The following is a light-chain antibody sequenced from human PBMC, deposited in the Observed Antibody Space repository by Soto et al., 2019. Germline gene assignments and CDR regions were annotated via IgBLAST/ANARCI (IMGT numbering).Light chain of an antibody. CDR3: QQYGTSPWP. CDR2: AAS. J-gene: IGKJ1*01. Sequence: EIVLTQSPGTLSLSPGERATLSCRASQSVGSNYLAWYQQKPGQAPRLLIFAASSKATGIPDRFSGSGSGSDFTLTISRLEPEDFAVYYCQQYGTSPWPFGQGTKVEL. V-gene: IGKV3-20*01. CDR1: QSVGSNY.